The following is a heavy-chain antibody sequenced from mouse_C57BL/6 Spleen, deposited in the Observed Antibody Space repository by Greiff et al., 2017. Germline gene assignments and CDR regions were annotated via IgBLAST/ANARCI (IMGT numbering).Heavy chain of an antibody. CDR2: ISDGGSYT. D-gene: IGHD3-2*02. Sequence: EVNVVESGGGLVKPGGSLKLSCAASGFTFSSYAISWVRQTPEKRLEWVATISDGGSYTYYPDNVKGRFTISRDNAKNSRYLQMSHVKSEDTAKYYYARDQGGYIEGWGTGTTVTVSS. CDR1: GFTFSSYA. CDR3: ARDQGGYIEG. V-gene: IGHV5-4*01. J-gene: IGHJ1*03.